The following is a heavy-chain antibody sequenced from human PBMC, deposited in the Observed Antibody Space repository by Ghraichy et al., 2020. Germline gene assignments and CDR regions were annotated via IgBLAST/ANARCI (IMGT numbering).Heavy chain of an antibody. Sequence: ETLSLTCTVSGGSIRSYYWSWIRQPAGKGLEWIGRIYTSGSTNYNPSLRSRVMISLDTSKNQFSLTLSSVTAADTAVYYCASTYYDYWSGSSGYAIDVWGQGTTVTVSS. CDR2: IYTSGST. D-gene: IGHD3-3*01. CDR1: GGSIRSYY. J-gene: IGHJ6*02. V-gene: IGHV4-4*07. CDR3: ASTYYDYWSGSSGYAIDV.